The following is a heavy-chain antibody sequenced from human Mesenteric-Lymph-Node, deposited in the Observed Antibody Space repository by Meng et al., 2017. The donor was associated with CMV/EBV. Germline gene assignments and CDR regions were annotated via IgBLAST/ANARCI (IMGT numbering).Heavy chain of an antibody. CDR1: GYTFTGYY. Sequence: ASVKVSCKASGYTFTGYYMHWVRQAPGQGLEWMGWINPNSGGTNYAQKFQGRVTMTRDTSISTAYMELSRLRSDDTAVYYCARARVMTIFDRNLGYWGQGTVVTVSS. CDR2: INPNSGGT. J-gene: IGHJ4*02. CDR3: ARARVMTIFDRNLGY. V-gene: IGHV1-2*02. D-gene: IGHD3-3*01.